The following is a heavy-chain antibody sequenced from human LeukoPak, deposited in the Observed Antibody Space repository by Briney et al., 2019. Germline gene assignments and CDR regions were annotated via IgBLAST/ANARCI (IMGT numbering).Heavy chain of an antibody. CDR1: GGSISSYY. D-gene: IGHD3-22*01. Sequence: SETLSLTCTVSGGSISSYYWSWIRQPPGKGLEWIGYIYYSGSTNYNPSLKSRVTISADTSKNQFSLKLSSVTAADTAVYYCAGAREEYYYDSSGYYLGAFDIWGQGTMVTVSS. CDR3: AGAREEYYYDSSGYYLGAFDI. J-gene: IGHJ3*02. CDR2: IYYSGST. V-gene: IGHV4-59*01.